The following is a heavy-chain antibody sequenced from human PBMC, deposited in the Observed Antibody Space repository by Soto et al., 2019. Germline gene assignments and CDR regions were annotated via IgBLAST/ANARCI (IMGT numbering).Heavy chain of an antibody. CDR1: GYTFSTFA. V-gene: IGHV1-3*01. CDR3: ARDLYFYDGSGFLPDS. CDR2: IFDGNGDT. Sequence: VASVKVSCKASGYTFSTFAMHWVRQAPGDRLEWMGWIFDGNGDTKYSQRFHDRVTITRDTSANTVYMELSSLRSEDTAVYYCARDLYFYDGSGFLPDSWGQGTLVTVSS. D-gene: IGHD3-22*01. J-gene: IGHJ5*01.